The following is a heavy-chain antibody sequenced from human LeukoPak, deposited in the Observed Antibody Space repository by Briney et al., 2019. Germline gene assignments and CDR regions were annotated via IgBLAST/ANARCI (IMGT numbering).Heavy chain of an antibody. CDR3: ASCGYSSGSDAFDI. CDR2: IRYDGSND. D-gene: IGHD6-19*01. J-gene: IGHJ3*02. CDR1: GFTFSSYG. Sequence: GGSLRLSCAASGFTFSSYGMHWVRQAPGKGLEWLAFIRYDGSNDTYADSVKGRFTISRDNSKKTLYLQMNCLRAEDTAVYYCASCGYSSGSDAFDIWGQGTMVTVSS. V-gene: IGHV3-30*02.